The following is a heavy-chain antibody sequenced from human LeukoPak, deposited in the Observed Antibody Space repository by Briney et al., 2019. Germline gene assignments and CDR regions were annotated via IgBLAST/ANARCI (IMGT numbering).Heavy chain of an antibody. CDR1: GGSFSGYY. D-gene: IGHD2-2*01. V-gene: IGHV4-34*01. J-gene: IGHJ3*02. CDR3: ARLNPYQQDAFDI. Sequence: SETLSLTCAVYGGSFSGYYWSWIRQPPGKGLEWIGSIYYGSVFYSVSTYYNPSLKSRVTMSGDTSKNQFSLKLSSVTAADTAAYYCARLNPYQQDAFDIWGQGTMVTVSS. CDR2: IYYGSVFYSVST.